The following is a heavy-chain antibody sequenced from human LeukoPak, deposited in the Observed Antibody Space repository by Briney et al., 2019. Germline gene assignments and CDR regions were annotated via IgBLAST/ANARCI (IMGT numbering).Heavy chain of an antibody. CDR3: ARVVRGRWLQLYYLDY. Sequence: PSETLSLTCAVYGGSFSGYYWSWIRQPPGKGLEWIGEINHSGSTNYNPSLKSRVTISVDTSKNQFSLKLSSVTAADTAVYYCARVVRGRWLQLYYLDYWGQGTLVTVSS. D-gene: IGHD5-24*01. CDR2: INHSGST. V-gene: IGHV4-34*01. J-gene: IGHJ4*02. CDR1: GGSFSGYY.